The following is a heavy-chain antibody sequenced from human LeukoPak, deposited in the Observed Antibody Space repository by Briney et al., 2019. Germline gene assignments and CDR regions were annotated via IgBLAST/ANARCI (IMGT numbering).Heavy chain of an antibody. D-gene: IGHD6-19*01. CDR2: INTNTGNP. CDR3: ARGNSSGSAYYFDF. V-gene: IGHV7-4-1*02. J-gene: IGHJ4*02. Sequence: ASVKVSCKASGYTFTIYAMNWVRQAPGQGLEWVGWINTNTGNPTYAQGFTGRFVFSLDTSVSTAYLQISSLKAEDTAVYYCARGNSSGSAYYFDFWGQGTLVTVSS. CDR1: GYTFTIYA.